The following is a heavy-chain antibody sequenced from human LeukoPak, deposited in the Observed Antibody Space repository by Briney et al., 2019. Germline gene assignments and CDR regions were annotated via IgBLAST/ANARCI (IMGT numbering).Heavy chain of an antibody. CDR1: GGSISSYY. CDR2: IYTSGST. V-gene: IGHV4-4*09. Sequence: PSETLSLTCTVSGGSISSYYWSWIRQPPGKGLEWIGYIYTSGSTNYNPSLKSRVTISVDTSKNQFSLKLSSVTAADTAVYYCARHSPKNYMDVWGKGTTVTVSS. CDR3: ARHSPKNYMDV. J-gene: IGHJ6*03.